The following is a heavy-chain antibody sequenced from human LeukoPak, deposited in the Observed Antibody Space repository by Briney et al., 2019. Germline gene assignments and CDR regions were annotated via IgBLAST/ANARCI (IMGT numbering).Heavy chain of an antibody. CDR1: GGTFSSYA. CDR3: AREPFGYGDSG. V-gene: IGHV1-69*06. Sequence: GASVKVSCKASGGTFSSYAISWVRQAPGQGLEWMGGIIPIFGTANYAQKFQGRVTITADKSTSTAYMELSSLRSEDTAVYYCAREPFGYGDSGWGQGTLVTVSS. D-gene: IGHD4-17*01. J-gene: IGHJ4*02. CDR2: IIPIFGTA.